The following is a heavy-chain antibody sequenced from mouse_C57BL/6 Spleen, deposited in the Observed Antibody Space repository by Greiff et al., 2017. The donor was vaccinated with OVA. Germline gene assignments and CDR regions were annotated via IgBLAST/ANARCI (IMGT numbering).Heavy chain of an antibody. CDR3: ARTWDWYFDV. D-gene: IGHD4-1*01. CDR2: ISSGSSTI. CDR1: GFTFSDYG. V-gene: IGHV5-17*01. Sequence: EVKLVESGGGLVKPGGSLKLSCAASGFTFSDYGMHWVRQAPEKGLEWVAYISSGSSTIYYADTVKGRFTISRDNAKNTLFRQMTSLRSEDTAMYYCARTWDWYFDVWGTGTTVTVSS. J-gene: IGHJ1*03.